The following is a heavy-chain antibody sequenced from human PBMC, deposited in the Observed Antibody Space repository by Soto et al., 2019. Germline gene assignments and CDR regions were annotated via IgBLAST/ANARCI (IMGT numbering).Heavy chain of an antibody. V-gene: IGHV1-18*01. CDR2: ISAYNGNT. CDR3: ARVVGATLGVDAFDI. D-gene: IGHD1-26*01. CDR1: GYTFTSYG. J-gene: IGHJ3*02. Sequence: ASVKVSRKASGYTFTSYGISWVRQAPGQGLEWMGWISAYNGNTNYAQKLQGRVTMTTDTSTSTAYMELRSLRSDDTAVYYCARVVGATLGVDAFDIWGQGTMVTVSS.